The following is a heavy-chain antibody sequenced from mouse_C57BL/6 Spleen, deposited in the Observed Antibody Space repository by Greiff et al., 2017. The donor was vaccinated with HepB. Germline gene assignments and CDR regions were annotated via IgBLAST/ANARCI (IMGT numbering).Heavy chain of an antibody. CDR2: INYDGSST. J-gene: IGHJ4*01. CDR1: GFTFSDYY. Sequence: EVQRVESEGGLVQPGSSMKLSCTASGFTFSDYYMAWVRQVPEKGLEWVANINYDGSSTYYLDSLKSRFIISRDNAKNILYLQMSSLKSEDTATYYCARGGDYDYDQGYYAMDYWGQGTSVTVSS. V-gene: IGHV5-16*01. CDR3: ARGGDYDYDQGYYAMDY. D-gene: IGHD2-4*01.